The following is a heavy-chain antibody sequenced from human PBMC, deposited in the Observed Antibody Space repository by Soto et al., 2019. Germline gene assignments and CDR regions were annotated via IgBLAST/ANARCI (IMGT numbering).Heavy chain of an antibody. CDR1: GGSISSYY. V-gene: IGHV4-4*07. D-gene: IGHD2-2*02. J-gene: IGHJ6*02. Sequence: ASETLSLTCTVPGGSISSYYWSWIRQPAGKGLEWIGRIYTSRSTNYNPSLKSRVTMSVDTSKNQFSLKLSSVTAADTAVYYCARDGCSSTSCYTHYYYYGMDVWGQGTQVTVSS. CDR2: IYTSRST. CDR3: ARDGCSSTSCYTHYYYYGMDV.